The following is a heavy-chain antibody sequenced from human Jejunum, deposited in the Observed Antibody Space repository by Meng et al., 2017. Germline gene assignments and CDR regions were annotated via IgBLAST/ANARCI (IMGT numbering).Heavy chain of an antibody. D-gene: IGHD3-16*02. V-gene: IGHV3-72*01. CDR2: ARNQANNYAA. CDR1: GLSFSDYY. J-gene: IGHJ4*02. CDR3: ARDDGGTYRY. Sequence: EVQLVESGGGLVQTGGSLSPSWAASGLSFSDYYMDWVRQTPGKGLEWIGRARNQANNYAAEYIASVKGRFTISRDESKNSLYLQMNSLKTEDTALYYCARDDGGTYRYWGQGTLVTVSS.